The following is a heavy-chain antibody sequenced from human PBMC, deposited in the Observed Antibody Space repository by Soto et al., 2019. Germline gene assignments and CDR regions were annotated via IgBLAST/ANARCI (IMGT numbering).Heavy chain of an antibody. CDR3: ARLQAAAGDNDLTFDY. D-gene: IGHD6-13*01. CDR1: GYSFTSYW. V-gene: IGHV5-10-1*01. J-gene: IGHJ4*02. Sequence: PGESLKISCKGSGYSFTSYWISWVRQMPGKGLEWMGRIDPSDSYTNYSLSFQGHVTISADKSISTAYLQWSSLKASDTATYYCARLQAAAGDNDLTFDYWGQGTLVTVSS. CDR2: IDPSDSYT.